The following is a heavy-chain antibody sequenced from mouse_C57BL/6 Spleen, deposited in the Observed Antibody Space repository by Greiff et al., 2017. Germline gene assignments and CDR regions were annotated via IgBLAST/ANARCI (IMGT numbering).Heavy chain of an antibody. CDR3: ARDGAYYSNLAWFAY. V-gene: IGHV5-4*01. Sequence: EVKVEESGGGLVKPGGSLKLSCAASGFTFSSYAMSWVRQTPEKRLEWVATISDGGSYTYYPDNVKGRFTITRDNAKNNLYLQMSQLKSEDTAMYYCARDGAYYSNLAWFAYWGQGTLVTVSA. CDR1: GFTFSSYA. J-gene: IGHJ3*01. D-gene: IGHD2-5*01. CDR2: ISDGGSYT.